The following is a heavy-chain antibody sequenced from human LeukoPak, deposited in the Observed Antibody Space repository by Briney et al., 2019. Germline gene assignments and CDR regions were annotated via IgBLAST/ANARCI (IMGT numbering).Heavy chain of an antibody. CDR3: AREGLEWLSYYYYYMDV. J-gene: IGHJ6*03. Sequence: GASVKVSCKASGYTFTSYYMRWVRQAPGQGLEWMGIINPSGGSTSYAQKFQGRVTMTRDMSTSTVYMELSSLRSEDTAVYYCAREGLEWLSYYYYYMDVWGKGTTVTVSS. CDR2: INPSGGST. CDR1: GYTFTSYY. V-gene: IGHV1-46*01. D-gene: IGHD3-3*01.